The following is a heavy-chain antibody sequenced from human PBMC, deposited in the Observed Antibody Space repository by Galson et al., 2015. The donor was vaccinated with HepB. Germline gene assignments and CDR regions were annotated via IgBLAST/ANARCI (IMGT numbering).Heavy chain of an antibody. CDR2: INPNSGGT. J-gene: IGHJ3*02. Sequence: SVKVSCKASGYTFTGYYMHWVRQAPGQELEWMGWINPNSGGTNYAQKFQGRVTMTRDTSISTAYMELSRLRSDDTAVYYCARDANWGHDAFDIWGQGTMVTVSS. D-gene: IGHD7-27*01. V-gene: IGHV1-2*02. CDR1: GYTFTGYY. CDR3: ARDANWGHDAFDI.